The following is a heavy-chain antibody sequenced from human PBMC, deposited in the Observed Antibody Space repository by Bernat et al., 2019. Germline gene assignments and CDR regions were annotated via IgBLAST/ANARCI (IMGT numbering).Heavy chain of an antibody. CDR1: GFIFSSYG. CDR3: AGGWYWFDY. Sequence: QVQLVESGGGVVQPGRSLRLSCAASGFIFSSYGMHWVRQSPGKGLEWVAVISHDGNNRYYADSVKGRFTISRDNSKNTLYLQMNSLRAEDTAVYYCAGGWYWFDYWGQGALVTVSS. D-gene: IGHD6-19*01. CDR2: ISHDGNNR. J-gene: IGHJ4*02. V-gene: IGHV3-30*03.